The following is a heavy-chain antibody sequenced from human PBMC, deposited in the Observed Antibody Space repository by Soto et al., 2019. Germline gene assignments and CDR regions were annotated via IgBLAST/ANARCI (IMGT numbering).Heavy chain of an antibody. Sequence: QVQLQESGPGLVKPSETLSLICTVSGGSVSGDKNYWSWIRQPPGKGLEWIGYISYSGATNYNPSLKSRLTISVDRSKNQFALKLSSVTASDTALYYCATSPRFAFDFWGQGTTVIVSS. V-gene: IGHV4-61*01. CDR1: GGSVSGDKNY. J-gene: IGHJ3*01. CDR3: ATSPRFAFDF. CDR2: ISYSGAT. D-gene: IGHD3-16*01.